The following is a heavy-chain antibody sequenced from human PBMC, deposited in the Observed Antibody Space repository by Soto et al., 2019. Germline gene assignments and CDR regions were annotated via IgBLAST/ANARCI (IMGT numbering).Heavy chain of an antibody. CDR1: GYTFTSYA. CDR3: ARDPREIAHFDWLGSWFDP. CDR2: TNAGNGNT. Sequence: QVQLVQSGAEVKKPGDSVKVSCKASGYTFTSYAMHWVRQAPGQRLEWMGWTNAGNGNTKYSQKFQGRVTITRDTSASTAYMELSSLRSEDTAVYYCARDPREIAHFDWLGSWFDPWGQGTLVTVSS. D-gene: IGHD3-9*01. V-gene: IGHV1-3*01. J-gene: IGHJ5*02.